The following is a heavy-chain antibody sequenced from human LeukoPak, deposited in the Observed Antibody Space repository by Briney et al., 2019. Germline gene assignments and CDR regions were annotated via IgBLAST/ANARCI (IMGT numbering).Heavy chain of an antibody. CDR1: GFTFSSYS. Sequence: GGSLRLSCAASGFTFSSYSMNWVRQAPGKGLEWVSYISSSSSTIYYADSVKGRFTISRDNAKNSLYLQMNSLRAEDTAVYYCARGPSGSYPGYFQHWGQGTLVTVSS. CDR2: ISSSSSTI. CDR3: ARGPSGSYPGYFQH. V-gene: IGHV3-48*01. D-gene: IGHD3-10*01. J-gene: IGHJ1*01.